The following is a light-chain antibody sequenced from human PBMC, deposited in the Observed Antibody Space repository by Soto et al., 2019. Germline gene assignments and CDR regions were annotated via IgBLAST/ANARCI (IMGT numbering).Light chain of an antibody. CDR1: SSDIGTFNY. CDR2: EVS. CDR3: SSHTTHNTRV. V-gene: IGLV2-14*01. J-gene: IGLJ1*01. Sequence: QSALTQPASVSGSPGQSIALSCTGTSSDIGTFNYVSWYQQHPGKAPKLMIHEVSNRPSGVSDRFSGSKSGNTASLTISGLQADDEADYYCSSHTTHNTRVFGTGTKLTVL.